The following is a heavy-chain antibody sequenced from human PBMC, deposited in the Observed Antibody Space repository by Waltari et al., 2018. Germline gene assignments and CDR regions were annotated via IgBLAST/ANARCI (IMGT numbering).Heavy chain of an antibody. D-gene: IGHD4-17*01. V-gene: IGHV3-21*01. CDR1: GFTFSSYS. Sequence: EVQLVESGGGLVKPGGSLRLSCAASGFTFSSYSMNWVRQAPGKGLEWVSSISSSSSYIYYADSVKGRFTISRDNAKNSLYLQMNSLRAEDTAVYYCARGGIYAENNWFDPWGQGTLVTVSS. J-gene: IGHJ5*02. CDR3: ARGGIYAENNWFDP. CDR2: ISSSSSYI.